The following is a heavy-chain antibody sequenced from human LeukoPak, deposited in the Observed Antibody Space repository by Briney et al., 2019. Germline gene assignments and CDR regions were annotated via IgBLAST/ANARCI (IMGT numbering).Heavy chain of an antibody. CDR3: AKRGVVIRVILVGFHKEAYYFDS. J-gene: IGHJ4*02. CDR1: GYTFTGYY. D-gene: IGHD3-22*01. CDR2: INPNSGGT. V-gene: IGHV1-2*02. Sequence: GSVKVSCKASGYTFTGYYMHWVRQAPGQGLEWMGWINPNSGGTNYAQKFRGRVTMTRDTSISTAYMELSRLRSDDTAVYFCAKRGVVIRVILVGFHKEAYYFDSWGQGALVTVSS.